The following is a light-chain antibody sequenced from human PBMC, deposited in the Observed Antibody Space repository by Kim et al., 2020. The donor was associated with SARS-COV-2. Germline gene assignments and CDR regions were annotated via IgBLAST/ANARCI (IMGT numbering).Light chain of an antibody. Sequence: HSITISYTGTSSVVSPYDFVSWYQQHPATVPRLLIYGVGKRPSGVSHRFSASKTGNTASLTISVLQPEDEAHYYCTSYTTSDTWIFGGGTKLTVL. V-gene: IGLV2-14*03. CDR1: SSVVSPYDF. CDR3: TSYTTSDTWI. CDR2: GVG. J-gene: IGLJ2*01.